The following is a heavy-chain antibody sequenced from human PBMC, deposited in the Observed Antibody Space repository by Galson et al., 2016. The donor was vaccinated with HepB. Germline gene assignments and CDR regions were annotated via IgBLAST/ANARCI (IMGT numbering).Heavy chain of an antibody. CDR1: GYSFGSYL. CDR2: IYPGDSDI. J-gene: IGHJ5*02. D-gene: IGHD3-10*01. CDR3: ARGTMVRGFDP. Sequence: QSGAEVKKPGESLKISCKSSGYSFGSYLIAWVRQMPGKGLEWIGIIYPGDSDIRYSPSLQGQVTISADRSISTAYLQWSSLKASDTAMFYCARGTMVRGFDPWGQGTLVTVSS. V-gene: IGHV5-51*01.